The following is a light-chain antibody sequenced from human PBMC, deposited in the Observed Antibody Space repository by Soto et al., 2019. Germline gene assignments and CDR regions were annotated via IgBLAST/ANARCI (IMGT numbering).Light chain of an antibody. J-gene: IGLJ1*01. Sequence: QSVLNQPPSASGTPGQRVTISCSGSSSKIGSNYVYWYQHLPGTAPKLLIYRNNQRPSGVPDRFSGSKSGTSATLAITGLQTGDQADYYCGTWVTSLSVGHVFGTGTKVTVL. V-gene: IGLV1-47*01. CDR1: SSKIGSNY. CDR2: RNN. CDR3: GTWVTSLSVGHV.